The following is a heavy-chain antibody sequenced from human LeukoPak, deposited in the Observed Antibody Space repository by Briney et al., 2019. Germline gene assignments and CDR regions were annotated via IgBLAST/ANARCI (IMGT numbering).Heavy chain of an antibody. CDR2: IYPGDSDT. CDR1: GYSFTSYW. J-gene: IGHJ4*02. Sequence: GGSLKISCKGSGYSFTSYWIGWVRQMPGKGLEWMGIIYPGDSDTRYSPSFQGQVTISADKSISTAYLQWSSPKASDTAMYYCARVYYYDSSGYYFTFDYWGQGTLVTVSS. D-gene: IGHD3-22*01. V-gene: IGHV5-51*01. CDR3: ARVYYYDSSGYYFTFDY.